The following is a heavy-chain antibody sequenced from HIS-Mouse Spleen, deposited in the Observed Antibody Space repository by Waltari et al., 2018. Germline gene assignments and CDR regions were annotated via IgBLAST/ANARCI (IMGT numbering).Heavy chain of an antibody. CDR3: AGYNWNYGTDY. J-gene: IGHJ4*02. D-gene: IGHD1-7*01. CDR2: INHSGST. V-gene: IGHV4-34*01. CDR1: GGSFSGYY. Sequence: QVQLQQWGAGLLKPSETLSLTCAVYGGSFSGYYWSWIRQPPGKGLEGMGEINHSGSTNYNPSLNGRVTISVDTSKNQFSLKLSSVTAADTAVYYCAGYNWNYGTDYWGQGTLVTVSS.